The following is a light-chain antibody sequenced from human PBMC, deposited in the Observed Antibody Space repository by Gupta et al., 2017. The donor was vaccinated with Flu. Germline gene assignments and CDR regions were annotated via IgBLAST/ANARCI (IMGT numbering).Light chain of an antibody. CDR3: QSYDSSLGGPVV. V-gene: IGLV1-40*01. CDR2: DTT. Sequence: QSVLTQPPSVSGAPGQRVTISCTGISSNFGEGYDVHWYQQLPGTAPKLIIYDTTIRAPGVPDRFSGSKSGTSASLAITGLQAEDEDDYYCQSYDSSLGGPVVFGGGTKLNVL. CDR1: SSNFGEGYD. J-gene: IGLJ2*01.